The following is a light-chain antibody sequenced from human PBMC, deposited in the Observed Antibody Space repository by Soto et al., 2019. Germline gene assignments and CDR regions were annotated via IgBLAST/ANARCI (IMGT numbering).Light chain of an antibody. CDR3: QQYNSYPLT. CDR1: QSISSW. Sequence: DMQMTQSPSTLSASVGDRVTITSRASQSISSWLAWYQQKPGKAPKLLIYDASSLESGVPSRFSGSGSGTEFTLTISSLQPDDFATYYCQQYNSYPLTFGGGTKVEIK. V-gene: IGKV1-5*01. CDR2: DAS. J-gene: IGKJ4*01.